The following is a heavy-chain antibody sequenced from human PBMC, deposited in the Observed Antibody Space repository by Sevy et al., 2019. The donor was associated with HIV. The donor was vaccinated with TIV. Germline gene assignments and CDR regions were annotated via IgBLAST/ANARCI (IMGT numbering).Heavy chain of an antibody. V-gene: IGHV3-9*01. CDR1: GFTFDDFA. D-gene: IGHD2-15*01. CDR2: ISWNSGSL. J-gene: IGHJ4*02. Sequence: GGSLRLSCAASGFTFDDFAFHWVRQAPGKGLEWVSGISWNSGSLGYADSVRGRFTISRDNAKNSLYLQVNSLRPEDTALYYCVKGRDPRIFFTYFDYWGQGTLVTVSS. CDR3: VKGRDPRIFFTYFDY.